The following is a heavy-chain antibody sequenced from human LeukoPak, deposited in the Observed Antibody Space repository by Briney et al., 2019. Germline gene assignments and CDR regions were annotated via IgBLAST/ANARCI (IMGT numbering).Heavy chain of an antibody. V-gene: IGHV1-69*01. CDR2: IIPIFGTA. CDR3: SILPTPNRYCSSTSCFN. D-gene: IGHD2-2*01. Sequence: EASVKVSCKASGGTFSSYAISWVRQAPGQGLEWMGGIIPIFGTANYAQKFQGRVTITADESTSTAYMELSSLRSEDTAVYYCSILPTPNRYCSSTSCFNWGQGTLVTVSS. J-gene: IGHJ4*02. CDR1: GGTFSSYA.